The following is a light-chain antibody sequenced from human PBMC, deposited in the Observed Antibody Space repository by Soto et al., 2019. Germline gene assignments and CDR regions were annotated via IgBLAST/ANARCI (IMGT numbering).Light chain of an antibody. J-gene: IGKJ4*01. CDR1: QSISTW. Sequence: DIQMTQSPSSVSASIGDRVTISCRASQSISTWLVWYQQKPGKAPKLLIYAASSLQSGVPSRFSGSGYGTDFTLTISSLQPEDSATYYCQQADSFPLTFGGGTKVDIK. CDR3: QQADSFPLT. CDR2: AAS. V-gene: IGKV1-12*01.